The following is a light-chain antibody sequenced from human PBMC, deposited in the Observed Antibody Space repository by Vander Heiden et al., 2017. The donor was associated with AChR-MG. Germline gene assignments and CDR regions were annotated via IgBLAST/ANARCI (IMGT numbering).Light chain of an antibody. CDR1: QSISSW. CDR3: QQYNSYPYT. CDR2: KAS. Sequence: DIQMTQSPSTLSTSVGDRVTITCRASQSISSWLAWYQQKPGKAPKLLIYKASSLESGVPSRFSGSGSGTEFTLTISSLQPDDFATYYCQQYNSYPYTFGQGTKLEIK. J-gene: IGKJ2*01. V-gene: IGKV1-5*03.